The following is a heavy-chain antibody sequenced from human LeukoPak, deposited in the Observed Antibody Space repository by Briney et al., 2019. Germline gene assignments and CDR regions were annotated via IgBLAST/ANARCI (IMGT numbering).Heavy chain of an antibody. J-gene: IGHJ1*01. CDR2: VSTYNGDT. CDR1: GYTFTDFG. D-gene: IGHD1-14*01. Sequence: EASVKVSCKASGYTFTDFGLIWVRQAPGQGLEWMGWVSTYNGDTDYAKKFQDRVTMTTESSTQTTFMELRNLRSDDTADYYCARAESMALYFLYWGQGTLVSVSS. V-gene: IGHV1-18*01. CDR3: ARAESMALYFLY.